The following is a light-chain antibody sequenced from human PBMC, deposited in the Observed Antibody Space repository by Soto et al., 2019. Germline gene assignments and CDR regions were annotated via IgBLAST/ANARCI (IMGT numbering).Light chain of an antibody. V-gene: IGLV3-1*01. CDR1: KWRDKY. J-gene: IGLJ1*01. Sequence: SYELNQPPSVSVSPGQTASITCPGDKWRDKYACWYQQKPGQSPVLVIYQDSKRPSGIPERVSGSNSGNTATLTISGTKAMDEADYYCQEWDSSPPNYVFGTGTKLTVL. CDR2: QDS. CDR3: QEWDSSPPNYV.